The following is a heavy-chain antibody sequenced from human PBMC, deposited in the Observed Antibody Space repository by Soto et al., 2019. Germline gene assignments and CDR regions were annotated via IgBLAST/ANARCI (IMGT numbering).Heavy chain of an antibody. V-gene: IGHV3-23*01. J-gene: IGHJ4*02. CDR2: ISRYGDFT. CDR1: GFTFNIYA. D-gene: IGHD3-22*01. Sequence: EVQLLESGGDLIQPGGSLRLSCAASGFTFNIYAMTWVRQAPGKGLEWVSAISRYGDFTYYADSVEGRFTIYRDNSKNTLYLQMNSLRAADTAVYYCAKDRYLDHDSRGYLFDNWGQGTLVTVSS. CDR3: AKDRYLDHDSRGYLFDN.